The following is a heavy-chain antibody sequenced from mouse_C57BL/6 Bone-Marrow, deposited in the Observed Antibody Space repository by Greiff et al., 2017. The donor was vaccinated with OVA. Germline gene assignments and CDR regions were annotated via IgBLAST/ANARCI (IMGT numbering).Heavy chain of an antibody. J-gene: IGHJ1*03. CDR1: GYTFTSYG. V-gene: IGHV1-81*01. CDR2: IYPRSGNT. CDR3: ASYGSSPHWYFDV. Sequence: QVQLQQSGAELARPGASVKLSCKASGYTFTSYGISWVKQRTGQGLEWIGEIYPRSGNTYYNEKFKGKATLTADKSSSTAYMELRSLTSEDSAVYFCASYGSSPHWYFDVWGTGTTVTVSS. D-gene: IGHD1-1*01.